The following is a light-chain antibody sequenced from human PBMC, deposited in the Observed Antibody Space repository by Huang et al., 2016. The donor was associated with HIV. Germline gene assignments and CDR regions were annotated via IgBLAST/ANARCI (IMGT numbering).Light chain of an antibody. CDR3: QQYDIHPLT. CDR1: QDINNF. Sequence: IRMTQSPSSLSASTGDRVTITCRANQDINNFLAWYQQRPGSVPKLLIYAASTLQRGVPSRFSGNGSGTDFTLTIGFLHSEDVATYYCQQYDIHPLTFGPGTRVDIK. CDR2: AAS. J-gene: IGKJ3*01. V-gene: IGKV1-8*01.